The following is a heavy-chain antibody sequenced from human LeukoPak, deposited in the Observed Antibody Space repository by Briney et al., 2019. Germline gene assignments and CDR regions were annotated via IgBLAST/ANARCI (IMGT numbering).Heavy chain of an antibody. CDR2: INPNSGGT. V-gene: IGHV1-2*02. CDR3: AREGGYCSSTSCYVGY. CDR1: GYTFTGYY. Sequence: ASVKVSCKVSGYTFTGYYMHWVRQAPGQGLEWMGWINPNSGGTNYAQKFQGRVTMTRDTSISTAYMELSRLRSDDTAVYYCAREGGYCSSTSCYVGYWGQGTLVTVSS. J-gene: IGHJ4*02. D-gene: IGHD2-2*01.